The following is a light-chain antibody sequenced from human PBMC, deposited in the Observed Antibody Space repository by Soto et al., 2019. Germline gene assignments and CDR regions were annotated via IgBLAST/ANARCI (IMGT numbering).Light chain of an antibody. CDR3: QQYDSSPRT. V-gene: IGKV3-20*01. CDR1: RDISNS. CDR2: GAS. Sequence: TQSPSSVSASVGDRLTITCRASRDISNSLAWYQQKPGQAPRLLISGASRRAAGIPDRFSGSGSGTDFTLTISRLESEDLAVYYCQQYDSSPRTFGQGTKVDIK. J-gene: IGKJ1*01.